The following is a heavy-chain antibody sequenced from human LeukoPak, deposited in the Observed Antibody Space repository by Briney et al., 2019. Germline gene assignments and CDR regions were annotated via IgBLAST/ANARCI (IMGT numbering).Heavy chain of an antibody. Sequence: KPSETLSLTCSVSGYSISSGYYWGWIRQPPGKGLEWIGSIYHSGSTYYNPSLKSRVTISVDTSKNQFSLKLSSVTAADTAVYYCARESPAQITWIQLWKRYTENYFDYWGQGTLVTVSS. V-gene: IGHV4-38-2*02. CDR1: GYSISSGYY. CDR2: IYHSGST. D-gene: IGHD5-18*01. CDR3: ARESPAQITWIQLWKRYTENYFDY. J-gene: IGHJ4*02.